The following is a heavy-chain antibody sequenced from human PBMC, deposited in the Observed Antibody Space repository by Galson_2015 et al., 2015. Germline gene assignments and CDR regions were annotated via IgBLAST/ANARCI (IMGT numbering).Heavy chain of an antibody. V-gene: IGHV3-53*01. J-gene: IGHJ4*02. CDR2: IYSGGST. CDR3: ATVTKPLRYFDS. Sequence: SLRLSCAASGFTVSTNYMTWVRQAPGKRLEWLSIIYSGGSTYYADSVKGRFAISRDNSKNTLDLQMNSLRAEDTAVYYCATVTKPLRYFDSWGQGTLVTVSS. CDR1: GFTVSTNY. D-gene: IGHD3-9*01.